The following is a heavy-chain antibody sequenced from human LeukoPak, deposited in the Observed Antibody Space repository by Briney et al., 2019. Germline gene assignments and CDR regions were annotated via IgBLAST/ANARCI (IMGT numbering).Heavy chain of an antibody. D-gene: IGHD3-10*01. CDR3: AKVRNTWFGELYYFDY. J-gene: IGHJ4*02. V-gene: IGHV3-30*02. CDR1: GFTFSSYG. Sequence: GGSLRLSCAASGFTFSSYGMHWVRQAPGKGLERVAFIRYDGSNKYYADSVKGRFTISRDNSKNMLYLQMNSLRAEDTAVYYCAKVRNTWFGELYYFDYWGQGTLVTVSS. CDR2: IRYDGSNK.